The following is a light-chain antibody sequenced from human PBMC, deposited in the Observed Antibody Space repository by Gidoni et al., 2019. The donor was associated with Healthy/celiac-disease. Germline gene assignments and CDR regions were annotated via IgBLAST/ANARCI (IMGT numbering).Light chain of an antibody. J-gene: IGKJ3*01. CDR3: QQSYSTRFX. Sequence: DIQMTQSPSSLSASVGDRVTITCRASQSISSYLNWYQQKPGKAPKLLIYAASSLQSGVPSRFSGSGSGTDFTLTISSLQPEDFATYYCQQSYSTRFXFXPRTKVDIK. V-gene: IGKV1-39*01. CDR1: QSISSY. CDR2: AAS.